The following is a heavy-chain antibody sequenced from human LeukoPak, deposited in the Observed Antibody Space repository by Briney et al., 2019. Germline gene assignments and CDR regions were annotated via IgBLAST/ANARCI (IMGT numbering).Heavy chain of an antibody. D-gene: IGHD3-10*01. Sequence: GGSLRLSCAASEFTFSSYRMNWVRQAPGKGLEWVSSISSSSSYIYYADSVKGRATISRDKAKNSLYLQMNTMRAEDTAVYYCARGPLLLCFGELLDARYNWFDPWGQGTLVTVSS. CDR3: ARGPLLLCFGELLDARYNWFDP. CDR1: EFTFSSYR. V-gene: IGHV3-21*01. J-gene: IGHJ5*02. CDR2: ISSSSSYI.